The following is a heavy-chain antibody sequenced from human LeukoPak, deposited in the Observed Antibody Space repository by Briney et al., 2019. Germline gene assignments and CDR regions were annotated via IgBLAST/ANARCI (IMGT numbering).Heavy chain of an antibody. CDR3: ARLWGFDP. V-gene: IGHV4-39*01. CDR1: GGSFNRRGYY. CDR2: IYYSGST. Sequence: SETLSLTCTVSGGSFNRRGYYWGWIRQPPGKGLEWIGNIYYSGSTYYNPSLKSRVTISVDTSKNQFSLKLSSVTAADTAVYYCARLWGFDPWGQGTLVTVSS. D-gene: IGHD7-27*01. J-gene: IGHJ5*02.